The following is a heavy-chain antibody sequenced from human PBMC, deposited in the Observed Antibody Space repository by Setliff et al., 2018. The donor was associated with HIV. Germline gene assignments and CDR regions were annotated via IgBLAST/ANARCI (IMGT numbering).Heavy chain of an antibody. J-gene: IGHJ4*02. CDR2: INPNSGGT. CDR1: GYTFTGYY. CDR3: ARGMDYYDTSGYYQYYFDY. D-gene: IGHD3-22*01. Sequence: ASVKVSCKASGYTFTGYYMHWVRQAPGQGLEWMGWINPNSGGTAYAQKFQGWITMTRDTSISTAYMELSRLRSDDTAVYYCARGMDYYDTSGYYQYYFDYWGQGTLVTVSS. V-gene: IGHV1-2*04.